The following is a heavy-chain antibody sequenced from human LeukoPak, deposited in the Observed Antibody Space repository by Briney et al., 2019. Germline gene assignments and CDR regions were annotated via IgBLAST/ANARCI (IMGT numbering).Heavy chain of an antibody. V-gene: IGHV4-4*02. Sequence: SGTLSLTCAVSGGSISSNNWWSWVRQPPGRGLEWIGEIFHGGSTNYSPSLKSRVTLSLDKSKNQFSLRLTSVTAADTAVYYCAKSPIAPAGIDYFQYWGQGTQVTVSS. CDR3: AKSPIAPAGIDYFQY. CDR1: GGSISSNNW. J-gene: IGHJ1*01. CDR2: IFHGGST. D-gene: IGHD6-13*01.